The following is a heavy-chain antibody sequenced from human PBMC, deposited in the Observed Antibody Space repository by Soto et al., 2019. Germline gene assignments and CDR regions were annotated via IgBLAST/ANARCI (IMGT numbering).Heavy chain of an antibody. J-gene: IGHJ4*02. CDR2: IIPIFGTA. V-gene: IGHV1-69*01. CDR3: ARDRQAYYDSSGYSIDY. D-gene: IGHD3-22*01. CDR1: GGTFSSYA. Sequence: QVQLVQSGAEVKKPGSSVKVSCKASGGTFSSYAISWVRQAPGQGLEWMGGIIPIFGTANYAQKFQGRVTITADASTSTAYMELSSLRSEDTAVYYCARDRQAYYDSSGYSIDYWGQGTLVTVSS.